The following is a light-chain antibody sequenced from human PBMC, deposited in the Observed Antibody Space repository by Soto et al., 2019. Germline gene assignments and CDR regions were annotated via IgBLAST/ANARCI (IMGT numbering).Light chain of an antibody. CDR1: SNDVGGYNY. V-gene: IGLV2-14*01. CDR3: SSYTSSTSRV. J-gene: IGLJ2*01. Sequence: QSALTQPASVSGSPGQSITISCAGTSNDVGGYNYVSWYQQHPDKAPKLIIYDVTKRPSGVSDRFSGSKSGNTASLSISGLQAEDEAEYYCSSYTSSTSRVFGGGTKLTVL. CDR2: DVT.